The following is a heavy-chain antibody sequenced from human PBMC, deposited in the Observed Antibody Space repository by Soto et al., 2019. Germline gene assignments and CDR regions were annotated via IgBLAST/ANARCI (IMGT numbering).Heavy chain of an antibody. J-gene: IGHJ4*02. CDR1: GGSISSGGYY. V-gene: IGHV4-31*03. D-gene: IGHD5-12*01. CDR3: ERSTDGFDSPCLDY. Sequence: PSETLSLTCTVSGGSISSGGYYLSWIRQHPGKGLEWIGYIYYSGSTYYNPSLKSRVTISVDTSKNQFSLKLSSVTAADTAVYYCERSTDGFDSPCLDYWGQGTLVTVSS. CDR2: IYYSGST.